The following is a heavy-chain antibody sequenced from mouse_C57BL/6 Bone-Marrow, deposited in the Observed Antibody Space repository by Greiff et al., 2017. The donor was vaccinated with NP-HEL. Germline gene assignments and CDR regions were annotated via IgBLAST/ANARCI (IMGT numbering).Heavy chain of an antibody. CDR1: GYTFTSYG. CDR3: ARGGYPFGMAMDY. Sequence: QVQLKQSGAELARPGASVKLSCKASGYTFTSYGISWVKQRTGQGLEWIGEIYPRSGNTYYNEKFKGKATLTADKSSSTAYMELRSLTSEDSAVYFCARGGYPFGMAMDYWGQGTSVTVFS. D-gene: IGHD2-2*01. CDR2: IYPRSGNT. J-gene: IGHJ4*01. V-gene: IGHV1-81*01.